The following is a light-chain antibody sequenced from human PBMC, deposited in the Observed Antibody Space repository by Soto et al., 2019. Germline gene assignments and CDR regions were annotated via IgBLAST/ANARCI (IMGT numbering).Light chain of an antibody. CDR3: QQYNNYPRT. Sequence: DIQMTQSPSTLSASIGDRVTITCRASESIRTWLAWYQHKPGKAPKFLIYDASTVESGVPSRFSGSGSGTEFTLTISSLQPDDSATYYCQQYNNYPRTFCQGTKVEIK. CDR1: ESIRTW. CDR2: DAS. J-gene: IGKJ1*01. V-gene: IGKV1-5*01.